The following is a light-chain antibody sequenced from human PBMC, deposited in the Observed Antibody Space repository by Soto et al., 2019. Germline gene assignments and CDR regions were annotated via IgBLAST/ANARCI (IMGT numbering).Light chain of an antibody. CDR2: GAS. Sequence: AIQLTQYPSSLSASVGDLVTITCRASQDISTALAWYQQKPGKPPKVLIYGASTLENGVPSRFIGSGSGTDFTLTISSLLPEDFATYYCHQFNKPITFGQGTRLEIK. CDR3: HQFNKPIT. V-gene: IGKV1D-13*01. CDR1: QDISTA. J-gene: IGKJ5*01.